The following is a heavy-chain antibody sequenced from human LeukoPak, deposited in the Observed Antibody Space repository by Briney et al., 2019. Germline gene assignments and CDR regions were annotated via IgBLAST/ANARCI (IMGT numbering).Heavy chain of an antibody. Sequence: PGGSLRLSCAASGFTFSSYWMNWVRQAPGKGLEWVANIKQDGSEKYYVDSVKGRFTISRDNAKNSLYLQTNSLRAEDTAVYYCARVQGDYYDSSGSIDYWGQGTLVTVSS. V-gene: IGHV3-7*01. CDR1: GFTFSSYW. CDR2: IKQDGSEK. CDR3: ARVQGDYYDSSGSIDY. D-gene: IGHD3-22*01. J-gene: IGHJ4*02.